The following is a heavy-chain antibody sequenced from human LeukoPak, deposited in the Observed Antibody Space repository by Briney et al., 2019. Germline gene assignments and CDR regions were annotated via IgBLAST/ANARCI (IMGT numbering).Heavy chain of an antibody. D-gene: IGHD3-3*01. CDR3: ARAGDVLRFLEWLPLSGYYYYMDV. V-gene: IGHV7-4-1*02. Sequence: ASVKVSCKASGYTFTSYAMNWVRQAPGQGLEWMGWINTNTGNPTYAQGFTGRFVFSLDTSVSTAYLQISSLKAEDTAVYYCARAGDVLRFLEWLPLSGYYYYMDVWGKGTTVTVSS. CDR2: INTNTGNP. CDR1: GYTFTSYA. J-gene: IGHJ6*03.